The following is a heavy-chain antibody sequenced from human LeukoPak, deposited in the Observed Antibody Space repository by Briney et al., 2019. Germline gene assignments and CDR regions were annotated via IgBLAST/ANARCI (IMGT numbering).Heavy chain of an antibody. CDR2: IKQDGSEK. CDR1: GFTFSSYW. J-gene: IGHJ4*02. V-gene: IGHV3-7*01. D-gene: IGHD6-13*01. Sequence: QPGGSLRLSCAASGFTFSSYWMSWVRQAPGKGLEWVANIKQDGSEKYYVDSVKGQFTISRDNAKNSLYLQMNSLRAEDTAVYYCARGSAAAGTIKNFDYWGQGTLVTVSS. CDR3: ARGSAAAGTIKNFDY.